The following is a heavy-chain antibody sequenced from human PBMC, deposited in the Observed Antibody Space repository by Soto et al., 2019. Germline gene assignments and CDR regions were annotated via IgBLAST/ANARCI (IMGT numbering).Heavy chain of an antibody. CDR1: GGTFSKYA. J-gene: IGHJ3*02. Sequence: ASVKVSCKASGGTFSKYAIDWVRQAPGQGLEWMGGIIPLFGTAKYAQKFQGRVTITADEATSTAYMELSSLRSEDTAVYYCARGRYGAAFDIWGQGTMVTVSS. CDR2: IIPLFGTA. D-gene: IGHD4-17*01. CDR3: ARGRYGAAFDI. V-gene: IGHV1-69*13.